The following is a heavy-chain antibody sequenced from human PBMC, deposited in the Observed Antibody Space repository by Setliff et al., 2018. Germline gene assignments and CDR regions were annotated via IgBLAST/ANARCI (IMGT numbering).Heavy chain of an antibody. V-gene: IGHV1-46*01. CDR3: ARDVFPYHYEGAFDI. CDR1: GYTFTSHY. J-gene: IGHJ3*02. D-gene: IGHD3-22*01. CDR2: INPSSGRT. Sequence: GASVKVSCKASGYTFTSHYMHWVRQAPVLGLEWMGTINPSSGRTSYAQKFQGRVTMTRDTSTSTVYMDMSSLRSEDTAVYYCARDVFPYHYEGAFDIWGQGTMVTVSS.